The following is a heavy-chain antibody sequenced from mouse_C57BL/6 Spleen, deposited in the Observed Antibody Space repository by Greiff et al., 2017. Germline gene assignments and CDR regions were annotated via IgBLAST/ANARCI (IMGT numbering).Heavy chain of an antibody. D-gene: IGHD2-3*01. CDR1: GFNIKDYY. J-gene: IGHJ4*01. CDR3: AILLSGDAMDY. V-gene: IGHV14-2*01. CDR2: INPEDGDT. Sequence: VQLQQSGAELVKPGASVKLSCTASGFNIKDYYMHWVKQRTEQGLEWIGRINPEDGDTKYAPKFQGKVTITADTSSNTAYLQLSSLTSEDTAVSYCAILLSGDAMDYWGQGTSVTVSS.